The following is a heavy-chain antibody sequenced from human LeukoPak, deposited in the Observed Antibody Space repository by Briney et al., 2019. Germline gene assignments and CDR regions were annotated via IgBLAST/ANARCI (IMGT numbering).Heavy chain of an antibody. CDR2: LSGSGGTI. J-gene: IGHJ4*02. D-gene: IGHD3-16*01. V-gene: IGHV3-23*01. Sequence: QPGGSLRLSCAASGFTFTTYAMSWVRQAPGKGLEWVSALSGSGGTIYAAASVRGRFIISSDNSKHILYLQMNRISADAAAVYCGVKDRLSGSSSYGELDYWGQRTLVTVSS. CDR3: VKDRLSGSSSYGELDY. CDR1: GFTFTTYA.